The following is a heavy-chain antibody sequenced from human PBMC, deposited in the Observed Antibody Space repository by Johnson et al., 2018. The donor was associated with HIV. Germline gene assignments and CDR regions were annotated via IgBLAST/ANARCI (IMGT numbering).Heavy chain of an antibody. CDR1: GFTFRTYG. Sequence: QVQVVESGGGVVQPGRSLRLSCAASGFTFRTYGMHWVRQAPGKGLEWVAVISFDGSNKYYADSVKGLFTISRDNSNNSMYLQMNSLGAEDTAMYYCARDLGDSSSSWRELSAFDIWGQGTMVTVSS. J-gene: IGHJ3*02. D-gene: IGHD6-6*01. V-gene: IGHV3-30*03. CDR3: ARDLGDSSSSWRELSAFDI. CDR2: ISFDGSNK.